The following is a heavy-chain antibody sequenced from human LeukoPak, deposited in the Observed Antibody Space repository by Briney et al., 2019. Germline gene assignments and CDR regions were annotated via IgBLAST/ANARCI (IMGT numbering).Heavy chain of an antibody. CDR2: IYPGGSDT. Sequence: GESLKISCKGSGYSFTSYWIGWVRQMPGKGLEWMGIIYPGGSDTRYSPSFQGQVTISADKSISTAYLQWSSLKASDTAMYYCARQGRITMVRGVMDRWGQGTLVTVSS. D-gene: IGHD3-10*01. V-gene: IGHV5-51*01. J-gene: IGHJ5*02. CDR3: ARQGRITMVRGVMDR. CDR1: GYSFTSYW.